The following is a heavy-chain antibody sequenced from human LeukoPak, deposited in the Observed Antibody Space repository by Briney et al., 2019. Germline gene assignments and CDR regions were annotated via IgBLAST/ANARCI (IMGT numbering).Heavy chain of an antibody. D-gene: IGHD3-22*01. J-gene: IGHJ3*02. CDR1: GFTFSNYG. CDR2: ISAGGSNT. V-gene: IGHV3-23*01. CDR3: ANLMTYYYDSSELGAFDI. Sequence: QTGGSLRLSCAASGFTFSNYGMHWVRQAPGKGLECVSAISAGGSNTYYADSVKGRFTISRDNSKNTLYLQMNSLRAEDTAVYYCANLMTYYYDSSELGAFDIWGQGTMVTVSS.